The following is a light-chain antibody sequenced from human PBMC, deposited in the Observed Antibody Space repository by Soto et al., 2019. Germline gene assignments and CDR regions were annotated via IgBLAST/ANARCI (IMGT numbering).Light chain of an antibody. CDR1: SSDVGNYNY. CDR2: EVS. J-gene: IGLJ1*01. CDR3: TSYAGSNTYV. V-gene: IGLV2-8*01. Sequence: QSALSQPPSASGSPGQSVTISCTGTSSDVGNYNYVSWYQHHPGKAPKLMIYEVSKWPSGVPDRFSGSKSGNTASLTVSGLQAEYEADYYCTSYAGSNTYVFGTGTKVTVL.